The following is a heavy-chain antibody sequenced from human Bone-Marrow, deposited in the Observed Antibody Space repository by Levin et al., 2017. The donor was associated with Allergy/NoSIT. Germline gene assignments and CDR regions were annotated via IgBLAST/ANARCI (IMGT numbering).Heavy chain of an antibody. D-gene: IGHD2-2*01. V-gene: IGHV1-18*01. CDR2: ISAYNGNT. CDR3: ARGLRGRNIVVVPAAIWAFARPAPYYYYYYGMDV. J-gene: IGHJ6*02. Sequence: ASVKVSCKASGYTFTSYGISWVRQAPGQGLEWMGWISAYNGNTNYAQKLQGRVTMTTDTSTSTAYMELRSLRSDDTAVYYCARGLRGRNIVVVPAAIWAFARPAPYYYYYYGMDVWGQGTTVTVSS. CDR1: GYTFTSYG.